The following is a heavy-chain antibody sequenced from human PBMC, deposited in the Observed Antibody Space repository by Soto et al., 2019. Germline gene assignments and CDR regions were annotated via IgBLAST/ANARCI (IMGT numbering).Heavy chain of an antibody. D-gene: IGHD3-10*01. CDR3: SRALSRSYHYYFYGMDV. CDR2: IYHSGRP. V-gene: IGHV4-30-2*01. Sequence: PSDALSLTCAVSGGSISSAGYSWSWIRQPPGKGVEWVGYIYHSGRPSYNPSLKSRVTISVDRSKNQFSLKLGSGPAADTAVYYCSRALSRSYHYYFYGMDVWGEGTTVPVSS. CDR1: GGSISSAGYS. J-gene: IGHJ6*04.